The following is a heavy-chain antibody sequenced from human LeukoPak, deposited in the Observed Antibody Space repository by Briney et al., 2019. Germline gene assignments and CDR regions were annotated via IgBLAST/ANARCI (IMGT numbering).Heavy chain of an antibody. CDR1: GGSISSGSYY. Sequence: SETLSLTCTVSGGSISSGSYYWSWIRQPAGKGLEWIGRIYTSGSTNYNPSLKSRATISVDTSKNQFSLKLSSVTAADTAVYYCARVKLYYMDVWGKGTTVTISS. CDR2: IYTSGST. CDR3: ARVKLYYMDV. V-gene: IGHV4-61*02. J-gene: IGHJ6*03.